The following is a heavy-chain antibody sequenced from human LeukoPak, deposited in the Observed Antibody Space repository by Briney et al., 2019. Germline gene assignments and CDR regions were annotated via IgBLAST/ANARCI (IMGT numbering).Heavy chain of an antibody. V-gene: IGHV3-53*01. J-gene: IGHJ4*02. CDR1: GFTVSSNY. Sequence: GGSLRLSCAASGFTVSSNYMSWVRQAPGKGLEWVSTIYSGGTTFYADSVKGRFTISRDNSKNTLYLQMNSLRAGDTAVYYCAHRKATSWAHDYWGQGTLVTVSS. CDR3: AHRKATSWAHDY. D-gene: IGHD2-2*01. CDR2: IYSGGTT.